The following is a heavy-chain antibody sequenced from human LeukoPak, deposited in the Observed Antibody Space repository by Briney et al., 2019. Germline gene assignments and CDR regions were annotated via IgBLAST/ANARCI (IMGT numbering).Heavy chain of an antibody. J-gene: IGHJ5*02. CDR1: GGSISSGSYY. D-gene: IGHD6-19*01. CDR2: IYTSGST. CDR3: ARVGPSSGWYNWFDP. Sequence: SETLSLTCTVSGGSISSGSYYWSWIRQPAGKGLEWIGRIYTSGSTNYNPSLKSRVTISVDTSKNQFSLKLSPVTAADTAVYYCARVGPSSGWYNWFDPWGQGTLVTVSS. V-gene: IGHV4-61*02.